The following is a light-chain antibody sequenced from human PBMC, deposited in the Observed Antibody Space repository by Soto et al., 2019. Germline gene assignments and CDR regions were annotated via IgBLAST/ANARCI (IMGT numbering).Light chain of an antibody. CDR3: QQFNSYPIT. V-gene: IGKV1-9*01. J-gene: IGKJ5*01. CDR2: AAS. Sequence: IQLTQSPSSLSASVGDRVTIRCRASQGISSYLAWYQQKPGKAPKLLIYAASTLQSGVPSRFSGSGSGTEFTLTISSLQPEDFATYYCQQFNSYPITFGQGTRLEIK. CDR1: QGISSY.